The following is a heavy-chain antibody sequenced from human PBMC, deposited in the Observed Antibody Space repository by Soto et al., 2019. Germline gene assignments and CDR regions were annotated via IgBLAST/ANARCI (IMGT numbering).Heavy chain of an antibody. CDR1: GFSLSTSGVG. CDR3: AHRGSSWSQKRDDY. CDR2: IYWNDDK. J-gene: IGHJ4*02. V-gene: IGHV2-5*01. Sequence: QITLKESGPTLVNPTQTLTLTCTFSGFSLSTSGVGVGWIRQPPGKALEWLALIYWNDDKRYSPSLKSRLTITKDTSKNQVVLTMTNVDPVDTATYYCAHRGSSWSQKRDDYWGQGILVTVSS. D-gene: IGHD6-13*01.